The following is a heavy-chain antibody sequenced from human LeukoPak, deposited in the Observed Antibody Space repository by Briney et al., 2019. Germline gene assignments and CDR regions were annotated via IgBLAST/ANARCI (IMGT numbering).Heavy chain of an antibody. CDR2: IYYSENT. Sequence: SETLSLTCTVSGGSISGYYWSWIRQPPGKGLEWIGYIYYSENTNYNPSLKSRVTISLDTSKNQFSLKLSSVTTADTAVYYCAREASGGYFDYWGQGTLVIVSS. CDR1: GGSISGYY. J-gene: IGHJ4*02. D-gene: IGHD4-23*01. V-gene: IGHV4-59*12. CDR3: AREASGGYFDY.